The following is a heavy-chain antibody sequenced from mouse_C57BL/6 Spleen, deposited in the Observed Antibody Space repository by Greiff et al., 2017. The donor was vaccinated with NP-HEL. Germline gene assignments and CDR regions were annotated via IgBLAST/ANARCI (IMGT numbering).Heavy chain of an antibody. CDR1: GYTFTDYY. CDR2: IYPGSGNT. CDR3: ARRGNWDYWDY. Sequence: VQLQQSGAELVRPGASVKLSCKASGYTFTDYYINWVKQRPGQGLEWIARIYPGSGNTYYNEKFKGKATLTAEKSSSTAYMQLSSLTSEDSAVYFCARRGNWDYWDYWGQGTTLTVSS. J-gene: IGHJ2*01. D-gene: IGHD4-1*01. V-gene: IGHV1-76*01.